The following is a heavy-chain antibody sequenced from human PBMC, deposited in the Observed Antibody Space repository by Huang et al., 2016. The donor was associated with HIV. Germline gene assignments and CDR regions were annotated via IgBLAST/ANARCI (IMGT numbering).Heavy chain of an antibody. Sequence: EVKLLESGGGLVQPGGSLRLSCAASGFSFRSYTMTWVRQAQGKGLEWVSSIRGSDNTTFYADSVKGRFTISRDNSKNTLYLQMKSLRVDDTAVYYCAKDRVAGTGHCFDPWGQGTLVTVSS. CDR1: GFSFRSYT. V-gene: IGHV3-23*01. CDR3: AKDRVAGTGHCFDP. D-gene: IGHD6-19*01. CDR2: IRGSDNTT. J-gene: IGHJ5*02.